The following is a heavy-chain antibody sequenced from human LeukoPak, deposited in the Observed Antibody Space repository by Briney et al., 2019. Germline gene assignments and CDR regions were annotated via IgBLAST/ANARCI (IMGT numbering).Heavy chain of an antibody. CDR3: ARFAYCGAHCWYYFDY. CDR1: GGTFSSYA. D-gene: IGHD2-21*02. CDR2: IIPIFGTA. V-gene: IGHV1-69*13. Sequence: SVKVSCKASGGTFSSYAISWVRQAPGQGLEWMGGIIPIFGTANYAQKFQGRVTITADESTSTAYMELSSLRSEDTAVYYCARFAYCGAHCWYYFDYWGQGALVTVSS. J-gene: IGHJ4*02.